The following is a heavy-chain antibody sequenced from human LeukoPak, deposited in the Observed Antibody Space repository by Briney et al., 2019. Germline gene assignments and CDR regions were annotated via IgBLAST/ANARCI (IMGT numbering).Heavy chain of an antibody. CDR2: ISTYSGNT. J-gene: IGHJ4*02. D-gene: IGHD2-21*02. CDR1: GYTFASYA. CDR3: ARGGSRVVTYGNFDY. Sequence: ASVKFCCKASGYTFASYAISCVRQAPGQWLEWMGWISTYSGNTNYAQKLQGRITMTTETSTSTAYMELRSLRSDDTAVYYCARGGSRVVTYGNFDYWGQGTLVTVSS. V-gene: IGHV1-18*04.